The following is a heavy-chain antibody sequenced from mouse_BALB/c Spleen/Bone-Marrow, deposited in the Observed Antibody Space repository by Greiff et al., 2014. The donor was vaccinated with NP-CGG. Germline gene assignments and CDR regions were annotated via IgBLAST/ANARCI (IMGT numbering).Heavy chain of an antibody. J-gene: IGHJ2*01. Sequence: VKLMESGAELMKPGASVKISCKATGYTFSSYWIEWVKQRPGHGPEWIGEILPGSGSTNYNEKFKGKATFTADTSSNTAYMQLSSLTSEDSAVYYCAREDYYGSSYGDYWGQGTTLTVSS. CDR3: AREDYYGSSYGDY. V-gene: IGHV1-9*01. CDR1: GYTFSSYW. CDR2: ILPGSGST. D-gene: IGHD1-1*01.